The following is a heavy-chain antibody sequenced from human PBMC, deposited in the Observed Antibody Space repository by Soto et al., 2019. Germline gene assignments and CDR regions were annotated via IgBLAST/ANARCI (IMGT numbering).Heavy chain of an antibody. CDR2: ISGSGGST. V-gene: IGHV3-23*01. J-gene: IGHJ4*02. Sequence: GGSLRLSCAASGVTFSNYAMTWVRQAPGKGLEWVSVISGSGGSTYYAGSVKGRFTISRDNSKNTLFLQMHSLRAEDTAVYYCAGGQQLVNFDYWGQGTLVTVSS. CDR1: GVTFSNYA. D-gene: IGHD6-13*01. CDR3: AGGQQLVNFDY.